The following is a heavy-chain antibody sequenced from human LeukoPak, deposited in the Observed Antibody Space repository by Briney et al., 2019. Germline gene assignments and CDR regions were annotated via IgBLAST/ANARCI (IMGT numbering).Heavy chain of an antibody. J-gene: IGHJ4*02. CDR2: IYTSGST. CDR3: ARVYYHGSGSNFFDY. D-gene: IGHD3-10*01. CDR1: GGSISSGSYY. V-gene: IGHV4-61*02. Sequence: SETLSLTCTVSGGSISSGSYYWSWIRQPAGKGLEWIGRIYTSGSTNYNPSLKSRVTMSVDTSKNQFSLKLTSVTAADTAIYYCARVYYHGSGSNFFDYWGQGTLVTVSS.